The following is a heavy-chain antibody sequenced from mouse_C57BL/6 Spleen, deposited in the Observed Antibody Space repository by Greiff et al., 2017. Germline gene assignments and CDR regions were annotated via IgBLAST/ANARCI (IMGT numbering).Heavy chain of an antibody. Sequence: VQLQQPGTELVKPGASVTLSCKASGYTFTSYWMHWVKQRPGQGLEWIGNINPSNGGTNYNEKFKSKATLTVDNSSSTAYMQLSSLTSEDSAVYYCARVYYYGSSYRRYIDVWGTGTTVTVSA. CDR3: ARVYYYGSSYRRYIDV. D-gene: IGHD1-1*01. J-gene: IGHJ1*03. CDR2: INPSNGGT. CDR1: GYTFTSYW. V-gene: IGHV1-53*01.